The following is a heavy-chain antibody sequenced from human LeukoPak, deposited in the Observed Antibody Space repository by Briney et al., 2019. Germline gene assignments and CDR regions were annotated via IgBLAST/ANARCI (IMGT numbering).Heavy chain of an antibody. CDR1: GFTFSSYW. D-gene: IGHD3-10*01. CDR2: IKQDGSEK. CDR3: ARDFGYYGSGSYSPYYYYMDV. J-gene: IGHJ6*03. V-gene: IGHV3-7*01. Sequence: PGGSLRLSCAASGFTFSSYWMSWVRQAPGKGLEWVADIKQDGSEKYYVDSVKGRFTISRDNAKNSLYLQMNSLRAEDTAVYYCARDFGYYGSGSYSPYYYYMDVWGKGTTVTISS.